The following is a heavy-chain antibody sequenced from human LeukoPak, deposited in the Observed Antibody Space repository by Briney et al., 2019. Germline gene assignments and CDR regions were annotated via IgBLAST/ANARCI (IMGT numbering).Heavy chain of an antibody. D-gene: IGHD3-16*01. Sequence: GESLKISCQCSGYAFTNYWIVWVRQMPGKGLEWMGIIYPADSDTRYSPSFQGQVTISADKSISTAYLQWSSLKASDTAMYYCARRGGSFTPLDSWGQGTLVTVSS. J-gene: IGHJ4*02. V-gene: IGHV5-51*01. CDR2: IYPADSDT. CDR3: ARRGGSFTPLDS. CDR1: GYAFTNYW.